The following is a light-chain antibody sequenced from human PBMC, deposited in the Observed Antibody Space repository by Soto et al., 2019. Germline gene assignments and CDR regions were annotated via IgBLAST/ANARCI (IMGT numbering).Light chain of an antibody. CDR3: QQYDNLPRT. J-gene: IGKJ4*01. V-gene: IGKV1-33*01. CDR1: QDISNY. CDR2: DAS. Sequence: DIQMTQSPSSLSASVGDRVTITCQASQDISNYLNWYQQKPGKAPKLLIYDASNLETGVPSRFSGSGSGTDFTFTISSLQPEDIATYYCQQYDNLPRTFGGGTTVDIK.